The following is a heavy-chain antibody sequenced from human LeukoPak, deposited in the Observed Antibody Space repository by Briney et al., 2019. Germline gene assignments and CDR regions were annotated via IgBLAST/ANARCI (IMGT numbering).Heavy chain of an antibody. V-gene: IGHV3-33*01. Sequence: GGSLRLSCAASGFTFSSYGMHWVRQAPGKGLEWVAVIWYDGSNKYYAGSVKGRFTISRDNSKNTLYLQMNSLRAEDTAVYYCARDPDCSSTSCYDHWFDPWGQGTLVTVSS. CDR3: ARDPDCSSTSCYDHWFDP. CDR1: GFTFSSYG. D-gene: IGHD2-2*01. J-gene: IGHJ5*02. CDR2: IWYDGSNK.